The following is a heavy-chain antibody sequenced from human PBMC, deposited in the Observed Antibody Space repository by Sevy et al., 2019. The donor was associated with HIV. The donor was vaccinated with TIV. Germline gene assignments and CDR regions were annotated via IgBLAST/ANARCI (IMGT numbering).Heavy chain of an antibody. J-gene: IGHJ6*03. V-gene: IGHV3-48*02. CDR1: GFTFSSYS. D-gene: IGHD2-2*01. Sequence: GGSLRLSCAASGFTFSSYSMNWVRQAPGKGLKWVSYISSSSSTIYYADSVKGRFTISRDNAKNSLYLQMNSLRDEDTAVYYCARDGVVVPAAPYYYYYYMDVWGKGTTVTVSS. CDR2: ISSSSSTI. CDR3: ARDGVVVPAAPYYYYYYMDV.